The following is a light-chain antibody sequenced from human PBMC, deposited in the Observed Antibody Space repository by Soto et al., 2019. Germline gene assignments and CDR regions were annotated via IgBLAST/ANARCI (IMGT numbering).Light chain of an antibody. V-gene: IGKV1-9*01. J-gene: IGKJ3*01. CDR3: QQFRSYPPT. Sequence: DIQMTQSPSSLSVSVGDRVTITCRASQSIGGFLNWYQQKLGKAPKLLIYAASTLQGGVPSRFSGGGSGTEFTLTINLQTEDFATYYCQQFRSYPPTFGPGTKVDI. CDR1: QSIGGF. CDR2: AAS.